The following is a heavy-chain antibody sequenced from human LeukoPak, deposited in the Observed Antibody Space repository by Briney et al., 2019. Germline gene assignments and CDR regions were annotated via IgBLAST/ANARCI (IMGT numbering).Heavy chain of an antibody. Sequence: SGGSLRLSCAASGFTFFSYTMNWVRQAPGKGLEWVSAISGSGGSTYYADSVKGRFTISRDNSKNTLNLQMNSLRVEDSAVYYCATERPDSRVLDYWGQGLVVTVSS. CDR1: GFTFFSYT. D-gene: IGHD3-10*01. J-gene: IGHJ4*02. CDR2: ISGSGGST. V-gene: IGHV3-23*01. CDR3: ATERPDSRVLDY.